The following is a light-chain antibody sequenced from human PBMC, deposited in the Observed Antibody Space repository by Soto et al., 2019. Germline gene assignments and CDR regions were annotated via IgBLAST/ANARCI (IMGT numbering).Light chain of an antibody. J-gene: IGKJ3*01. V-gene: IGKV3-15*01. CDR2: GIS. CDR3: QQAGSFPLT. CDR1: QSLTSY. Sequence: EIVMTQSPATLSVSPGETATLSCRASQSLTSYLAWYQQKPDQAPRLLIYGISTRATDIPARFSGSGSGTEFTLTISSLQSEDFATYYCQQAGSFPLTFGPGTKLYIK.